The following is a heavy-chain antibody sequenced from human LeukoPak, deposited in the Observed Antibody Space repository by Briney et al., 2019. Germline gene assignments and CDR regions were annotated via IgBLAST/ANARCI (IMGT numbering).Heavy chain of an antibody. CDR2: ISGSGGST. D-gene: IGHD4-17*01. V-gene: IGHV3-23*01. J-gene: IGHJ4*02. CDR3: ARDDYGTKNLDY. Sequence: PGGSLRLSCAASGFTFSSYAMSWVRQAPGKGLEWVSAISGSGGSTYYADSVKGRFTISRDNSKNSLYLQINSLRAEDTAVYYCARDDYGTKNLDYWGQGTLVTVSS. CDR1: GFTFSSYA.